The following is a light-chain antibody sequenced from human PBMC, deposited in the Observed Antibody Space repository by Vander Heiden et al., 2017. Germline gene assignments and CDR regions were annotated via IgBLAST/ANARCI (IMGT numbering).Light chain of an antibody. CDR3: QQSFTTPIT. CDR1: QSISTH. V-gene: IGKV1-39*01. CDR2: DAT. Sequence: DIQVTQSPSSLSASVGDRVTIPCRARQSISTHLNWYQQRPGRPPKLLIYDATNLESGIPSRFSGSGSGTDFTLTISSLQPEDFATYSCQQSFTTPITFAGGTKVEMK. J-gene: IGKJ4*01.